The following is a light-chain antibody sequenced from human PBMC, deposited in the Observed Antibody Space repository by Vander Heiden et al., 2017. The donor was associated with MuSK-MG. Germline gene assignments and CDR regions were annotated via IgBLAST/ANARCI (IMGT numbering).Light chain of an antibody. CDR2: GIS. CDR3: QQAHSFPVT. CDR1: QGIRKW. J-gene: IGKJ2*01. Sequence: DIQMTQSPSSLSASVGDRVTITCRASQGIRKWLAWYQQKPGKAPKLLIYGISSLQSGVPSRFSGSGSGTDFTLTITNVHPEDLATYYCQQAHSFPVTFGQGTKMEI. V-gene: IGKV1D-12*01.